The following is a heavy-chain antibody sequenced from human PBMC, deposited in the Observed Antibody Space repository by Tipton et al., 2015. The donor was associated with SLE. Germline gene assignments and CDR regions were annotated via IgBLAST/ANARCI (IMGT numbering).Heavy chain of an antibody. CDR1: GFTFYNYA. CDR3: AKDMEYRGRGLYNGMDV. CDR2: ISWNSDNI. D-gene: IGHD6-6*01. Sequence: SLRLSCAASGFTFYNYAMNWVRQATGKGLEWVSGISWNSDNIGYADAVKGRFTISRDNAKKSLYLRMNSLRPEDTALYYCAKDMEYRGRGLYNGMDVWGQGTTVTVSS. V-gene: IGHV3-9*01. J-gene: IGHJ6*02.